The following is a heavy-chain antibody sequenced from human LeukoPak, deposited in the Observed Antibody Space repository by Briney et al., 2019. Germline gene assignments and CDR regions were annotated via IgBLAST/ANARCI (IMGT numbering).Heavy chain of an antibody. CDR2: INPNSGGT. CDR3: ARDVSVADLLYYYYYMDV. V-gene: IGHV1-2*02. D-gene: IGHD6-19*01. Sequence: ASVKVSCKASGYTFTDYYMHWVRQAPGQGLEWMGWINPNSGGTNYAQNFQGRVTMTRDTSISTAYMELSRLRSDDTAVYYCARDVSVADLLYYYYYMDVWGKGTTVTVSS. CDR1: GYTFTDYY. J-gene: IGHJ6*03.